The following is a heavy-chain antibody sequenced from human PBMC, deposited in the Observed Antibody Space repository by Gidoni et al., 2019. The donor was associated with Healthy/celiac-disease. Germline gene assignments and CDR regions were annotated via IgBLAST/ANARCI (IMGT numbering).Heavy chain of an antibody. V-gene: IGHV4-34*01. CDR3: ARGKRNIRPPAYVLQSSYYFDY. CDR2: ST. J-gene: IGHJ4*02. D-gene: IGHD3-10*02. Sequence: STNYNPSLKSRVTISVDTSKNQFSLKLSSVTAADTAVYYCARGKRNIRPPAYVLQSSYYFDYWGQGTLVTVSS.